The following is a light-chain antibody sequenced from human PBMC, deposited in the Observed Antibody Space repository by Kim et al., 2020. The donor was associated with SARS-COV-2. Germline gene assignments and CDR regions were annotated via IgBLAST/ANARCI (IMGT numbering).Light chain of an antibody. CDR2: DAS. CDR3: PQYDNLPPNT. V-gene: IGKV1-33*01. CDR1: QDISNY. J-gene: IGKJ2*01. Sequence: DIQMTQSPSSLSASVGDRVTITCQASQDISNYLNWYQQKPGKAPKLLIYDASNLETGVPSRFSGSGSGTDFTFTISSLQPEDIATYYCPQYDNLPPNTFGQGTKLEI.